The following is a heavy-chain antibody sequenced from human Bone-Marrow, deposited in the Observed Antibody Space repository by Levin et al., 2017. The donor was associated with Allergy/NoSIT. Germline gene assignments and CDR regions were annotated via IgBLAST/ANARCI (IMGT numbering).Heavy chain of an antibody. J-gene: IGHJ3*02. CDR2: ISSSGSTI. V-gene: IGHV3-11*01. CDR1: GFTFSDYY. Sequence: PGGSLRLSCAASGFTFSDYYMSWIRQAPGKGLEWVSYISSSGSTIYYADSVKGRFTISRDNAKNSLYLQMNSLRAEDTAVYYCARVVTGTSKDDAFDIWGQGTMVTVSS. CDR3: ARVVTGTSKDDAFDI. D-gene: IGHD1-20*01.